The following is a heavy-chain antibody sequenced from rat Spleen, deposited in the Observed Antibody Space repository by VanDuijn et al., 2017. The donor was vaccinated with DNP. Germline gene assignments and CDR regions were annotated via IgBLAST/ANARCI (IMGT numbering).Heavy chain of an antibody. Sequence: EVQLVESGGGLVQPGRSMKLSCAVSGFTFSDYYMAWVRQAPAKGLEWVATLSYNGGTPYYRDSVKGRFTISRDNAKSTLYLQMDSLRSEDTATYYCARRVVYYYDGSYYFDYWGQGVMVTVSS. V-gene: IGHV5-7*01. CDR3: ARRVVYYYDGSYYFDY. J-gene: IGHJ2*01. CDR1: GFTFSDYY. CDR2: LSYNGGTP. D-gene: IGHD1-12*02.